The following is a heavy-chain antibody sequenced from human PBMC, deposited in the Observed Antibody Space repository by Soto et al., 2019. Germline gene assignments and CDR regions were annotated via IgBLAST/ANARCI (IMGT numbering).Heavy chain of an antibody. CDR1: GFIFSSYG. J-gene: IGHJ4*02. Sequence: GGSLRLSCGASGFIFSSYGMHWVRQAPGKGLEWVAVIWYDGSYKYYADSVRGRFTISRDNSMNTLYLQMNSLRAEDTAVYYCARDSEWLPAYFDYWGQGTLVTVSS. D-gene: IGHD6-19*01. V-gene: IGHV3-33*01. CDR3: ARDSEWLPAYFDY. CDR2: IWYDGSYK.